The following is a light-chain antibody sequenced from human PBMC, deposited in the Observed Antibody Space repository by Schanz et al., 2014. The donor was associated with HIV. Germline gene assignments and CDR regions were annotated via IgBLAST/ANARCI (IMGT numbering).Light chain of an antibody. CDR1: SSDVGNYNY. Sequence: QSALTQPASVSGSPGQSITISCTGTSSDVGNYNYVSWYQQLPGKVPKLMIYDVNNRPSGVSDRFSGSKSANTASLAISGLQADDEGDYYCTSYTTNRTVAFGGGTKLTVL. CDR3: TSYTTNRTVA. CDR2: DVN. J-gene: IGLJ3*02. V-gene: IGLV2-14*03.